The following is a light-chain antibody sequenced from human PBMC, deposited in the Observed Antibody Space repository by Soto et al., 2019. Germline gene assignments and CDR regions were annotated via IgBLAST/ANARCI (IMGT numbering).Light chain of an antibody. J-gene: IGKJ1*01. CDR2: GAS. V-gene: IGKV1-9*01. CDR1: QGISSY. CDR3: QQLNNFPRT. Sequence: DIQLTQSPSFLSASVGDRVTITCRASQGISSYLAWYQQRPGKAPKLLMYGASTLQSGVPSWFSGSASGTTFTLTINNLQPEDFATYYCQQLNNFPRTFGQGTKVE.